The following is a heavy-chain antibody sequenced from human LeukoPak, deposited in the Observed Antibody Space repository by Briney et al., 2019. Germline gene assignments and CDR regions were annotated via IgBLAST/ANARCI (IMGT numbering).Heavy chain of an antibody. CDR2: IIPIFGTA. V-gene: IGHV1-69*01. Sequence: SSVKVSCKASGGTFSSYAISWVRQAPGQGLEWMGGIIPIFGTANYAQKFQGRDTITADESTSTAYMELSSLRSEDTAVYYCAGDCGGDCYSPEPDAFDIWGQGTMVTVSS. CDR1: GGTFSSYA. CDR3: AGDCGGDCYSPEPDAFDI. D-gene: IGHD2-21*01. J-gene: IGHJ3*02.